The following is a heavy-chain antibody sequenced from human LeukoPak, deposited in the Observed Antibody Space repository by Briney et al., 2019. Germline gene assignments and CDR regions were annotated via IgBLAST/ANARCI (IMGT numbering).Heavy chain of an antibody. J-gene: IGHJ5*02. CDR1: GFTFSGSA. CDR3: TTDGDPGGGWFDP. V-gene: IGHV3-73*01. D-gene: IGHD2-21*02. Sequence: GGCLRLSCAASGFTFSGSAMHWVRQASGKGLEWVGRITSKANSSATAYAASVKGRFTISRDDSKNTLYLQMNSLKTEDTAVYYCTTDGDPGGGWFDPWGQGTLVTVSS. CDR2: ITSKANSSAT.